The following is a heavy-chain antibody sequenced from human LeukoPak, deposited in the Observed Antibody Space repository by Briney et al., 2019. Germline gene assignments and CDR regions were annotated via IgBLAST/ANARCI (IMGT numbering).Heavy chain of an antibody. CDR2: IRYDGSNK. V-gene: IGHV3-30*02. CDR3: AKDDNVGPDY. CDR1: GFTFSSYG. J-gene: IGHJ4*02. D-gene: IGHD5-24*01. Sequence: GGSLRLSCAASGFTFSSYGMHWVRQAPGKGLEWVAFIRYDGSNKYYADSVKGRFTISRDNSKNTLFLQMNSLRAEDTAVYFCAKDDNVGPDYWGQGTLVTVSS.